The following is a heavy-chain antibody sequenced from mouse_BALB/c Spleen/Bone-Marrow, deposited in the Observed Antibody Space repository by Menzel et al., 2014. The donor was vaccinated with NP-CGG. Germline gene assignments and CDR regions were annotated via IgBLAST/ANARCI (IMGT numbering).Heavy chain of an antibody. CDR1: GFNIKDTY. J-gene: IGHJ2*01. Sequence: EVQLQQSGAELVKPGASVKLSCTASGFNIKDTYMHWAKQRPEQGLEWIGWIDPANGNTKYDPNFQGKATITADTSSNTAYLQLSSLTSEDTAVYYCARDYDYFFDYWGQGTTLTVSS. CDR3: ARDYDYFFDY. D-gene: IGHD2-4*01. V-gene: IGHV14-3*02. CDR2: IDPANGNT.